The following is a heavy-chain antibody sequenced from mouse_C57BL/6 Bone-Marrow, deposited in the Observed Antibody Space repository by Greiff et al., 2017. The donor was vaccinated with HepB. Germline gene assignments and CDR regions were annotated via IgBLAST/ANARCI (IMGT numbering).Heavy chain of an antibody. CDR2: ISNLAYSI. D-gene: IGHD1-1*01. Sequence: EVHLVESGGGLVQPGGSLKLSCAASGFTFSDYGMAWVRQAPRKGPEWVAFISNLAYSIYYADTVTGRFTISRENAKNTLYLEMSSLRSEDTAMYYCARPSHYYGSSHWYFDVWGTGTTVTVSS. J-gene: IGHJ1*03. CDR1: GFTFSDYG. CDR3: ARPSHYYGSSHWYFDV. V-gene: IGHV5-15*01.